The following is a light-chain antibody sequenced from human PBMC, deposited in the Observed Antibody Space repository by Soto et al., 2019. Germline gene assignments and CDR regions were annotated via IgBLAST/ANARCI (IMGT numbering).Light chain of an antibody. CDR1: QSLSRSQ. CDR2: DAS. J-gene: IGKJ1*01. Sequence: NVLTQSPGTLSLSPGERATLSCRASQSLSRSQLAWYQQKPGQAPRLIIHDASSRETGISDRFTGSGSGTEFTLTITTLEPEDFEVYDCQQYGSSPRTFGLGTKVDIK. V-gene: IGKV3-20*01. CDR3: QQYGSSPRT.